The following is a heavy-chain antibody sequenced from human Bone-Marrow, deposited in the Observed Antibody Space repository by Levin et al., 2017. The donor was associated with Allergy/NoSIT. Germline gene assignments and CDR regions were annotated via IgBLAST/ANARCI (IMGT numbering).Heavy chain of an antibody. J-gene: IGHJ6*02. V-gene: IGHV3-21*04. D-gene: IGHD5-18*01. CDR2: INSNSAYI. Sequence: GGSLRLSCAVSGVTRNNYTLTWVRQPPGKGLEWVSSINSNSAYINYGDSVKGRFTISRDNSKKLLFLQMNSLRDEDTATYYCASRLTASGGLDVWGHGTTVTVSS. CDR1: GVTRNNYT. CDR3: ASRLTASGGLDV.